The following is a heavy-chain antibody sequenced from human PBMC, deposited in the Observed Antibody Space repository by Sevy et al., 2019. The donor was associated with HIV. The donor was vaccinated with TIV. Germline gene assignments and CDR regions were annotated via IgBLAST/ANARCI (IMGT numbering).Heavy chain of an antibody. D-gene: IGHD3-16*01. CDR1: GFTFNNAW. V-gene: IGHV3-15*01. CDR2: IKNKPDGGTT. J-gene: IGHJ5*02. Sequence: GGSLRLSCAASGFTFNNAWMSWVRQAPGKGLEWIGRIKNKPDGGTTDYAAPVKGRFTISSDDSKNTIYLQMNSLKTEDTAVYYCCTEGNVLLAEGWGHWFDPWGQGTLVTVSS. CDR3: CTEGNVLLAEGWGHWFDP.